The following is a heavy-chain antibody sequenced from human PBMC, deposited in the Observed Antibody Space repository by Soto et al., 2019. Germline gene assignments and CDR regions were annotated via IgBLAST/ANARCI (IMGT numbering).Heavy chain of an antibody. CDR1: GGSISSYY. Sequence: TSETLSLTCTVSGGSISSYYWSWIRQPPGKGLEWIGYIYYSGSTNYNPSLKSRVTISVDTSKNQFSLKLSSVTAADTAVYYCGRGHKLLAYDYWGQGPLVTFPS. D-gene: IGHD2-21*01. CDR3: GRGHKLLAYDY. CDR2: IYYSGST. V-gene: IGHV4-59*01. J-gene: IGHJ4*02.